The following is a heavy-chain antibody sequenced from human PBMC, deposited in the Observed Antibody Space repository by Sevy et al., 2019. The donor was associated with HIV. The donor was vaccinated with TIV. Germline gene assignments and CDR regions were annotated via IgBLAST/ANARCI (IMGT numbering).Heavy chain of an antibody. CDR3: SREGSEGSVAQPDAFDI. CDR2: IRSKTYGGTT. V-gene: IGHV3-49*03. J-gene: IGHJ3*02. D-gene: IGHD6-19*01. Sequence: GGSLRLSCTASGFTFGEYAMSWFRQAPGKGLEWVGFIRSKTYGGTTEYAASVKGGFTISRDDSKSIAYLQMNSLKTEDTAMYYCSREGSEGSVAQPDAFDIWGQWTMVTVSS. CDR1: GFTFGEYA.